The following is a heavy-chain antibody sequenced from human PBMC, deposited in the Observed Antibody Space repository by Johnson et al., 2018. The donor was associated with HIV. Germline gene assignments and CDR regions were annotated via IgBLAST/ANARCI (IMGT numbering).Heavy chain of an antibody. CDR3: ARGEGSGWHLAGAFEI. V-gene: IGHV3-30*03. CDR2: ISFDGSNK. Sequence: QVQLVESGGGVVQPGRSLRLSCAASGFTFRTYGMHWVRQAPGKGLEWVAVISFDGSNKFYADSVKGLFTISRDNSNNTLYLQMNSLRAEDTAVYYCARGEGSGWHLAGAFEIWGQGTMVAVSS. J-gene: IGHJ3*02. D-gene: IGHD6-19*01. CDR1: GFTFRTYG.